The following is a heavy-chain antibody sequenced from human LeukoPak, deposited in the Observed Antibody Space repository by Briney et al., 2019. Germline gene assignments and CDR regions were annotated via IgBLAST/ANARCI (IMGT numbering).Heavy chain of an antibody. CDR3: ARGDLGSSVPLDY. CDR2: IHYSGST. V-gene: IGHV4-39*07. D-gene: IGHD6-6*01. Sequence: SETLSLTCTVSGGSITTSSYYWGWIRQPPGKGLEWIGSIHYSGSTYYNPSLKSRVTMSVDTSKNQFSLKLNSVTAADTAVYYCARGDLGSSVPLDYWGQGTLVTVSS. J-gene: IGHJ4*02. CDR1: GGSITTSSYY.